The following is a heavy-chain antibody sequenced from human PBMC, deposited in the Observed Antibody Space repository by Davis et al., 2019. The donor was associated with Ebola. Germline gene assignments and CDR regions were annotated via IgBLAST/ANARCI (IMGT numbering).Heavy chain of an antibody. D-gene: IGHD3-3*01. CDR2: ISSSSSTI. CDR1: GFTFSSYS. CDR3: AKDYDFWSGYYPNFDY. J-gene: IGHJ4*02. V-gene: IGHV3-48*01. Sequence: GESLKISCAASGFTFSSYSMNWVRQAPGKGLEWVSYISSSSSTIYYADSVKGRFTISRDNSKNTLYLQMNSLRAEDTAVYYCAKDYDFWSGYYPNFDYWGQGTLVTVSS.